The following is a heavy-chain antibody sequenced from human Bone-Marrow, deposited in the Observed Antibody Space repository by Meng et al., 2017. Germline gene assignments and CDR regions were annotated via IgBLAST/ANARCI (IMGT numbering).Heavy chain of an antibody. D-gene: IGHD3-3*01. Sequence: ASVKVSCKASGYTFTSYYMHWVRQAPGQGLEWMGIINPSGGSTSYAQKFQGRVTMTRDTSTSTVYMELSSLRSEDTAVYYRARGGGPLRFDFIRYYYYGMDVWGQGTTVTVSS. CDR1: GYTFTSYY. CDR3: ARGGGPLRFDFIRYYYYGMDV. J-gene: IGHJ6*02. V-gene: IGHV1-46*01. CDR2: INPSGGST.